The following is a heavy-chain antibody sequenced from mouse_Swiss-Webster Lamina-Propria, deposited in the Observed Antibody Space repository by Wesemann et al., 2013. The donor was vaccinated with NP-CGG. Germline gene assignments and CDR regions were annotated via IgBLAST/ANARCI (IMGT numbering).Heavy chain of an antibody. Sequence: YMHWVKQSHGKSLEWIGYISCYNGATSYNQKFKGKATFTVDTSSSTAYMQFNSLTSEDSAVYYCAREGLPPGFDYWGQGTTLTVSS. CDR1: Y. CDR3: AREGLPPGFDY. D-gene: IGHD2-2*01. CDR2: ISCYNGAT. J-gene: IGHJ2*01. V-gene: IGHV1S34*01.